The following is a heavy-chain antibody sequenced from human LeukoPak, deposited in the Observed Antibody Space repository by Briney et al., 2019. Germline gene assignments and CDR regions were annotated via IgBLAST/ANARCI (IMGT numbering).Heavy chain of an antibody. CDR2: IYYSGST. Sequence: SETLSLTCTVSSGSISSYYWSWIRQPPGKGLEWIGYIYYSGSTNCNPSLKSRVTISVDTSKNQFSLKLSSVTAADTAVYYCARGYSSSWYPAYWGQGTLVTVSS. D-gene: IGHD6-13*01. CDR3: ARGYSSSWYPAY. V-gene: IGHV4-59*01. J-gene: IGHJ4*02. CDR1: SGSISSYY.